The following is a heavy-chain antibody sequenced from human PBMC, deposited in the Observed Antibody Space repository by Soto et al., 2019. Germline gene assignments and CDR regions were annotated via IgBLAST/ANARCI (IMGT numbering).Heavy chain of an antibody. CDR1: GGTFSSYA. CDR2: IIPIFGTA. V-gene: IGHV1-69*01. D-gene: IGHD2-15*01. CDR3: ARDRAFGGCSGGSCSSPPREYYYYYYGMDV. Sequence: QVQLVQSGAEVKKPGSSVKVSCKASGGTFSSYAISWVRQAPGQGLEWMGGIIPIFGTANYAQKFQGRVTITADESTSTAYMELSSLRSEDTAVYYCARDRAFGGCSGGSCSSPPREYYYYYYGMDVWGQGTTVTVSS. J-gene: IGHJ6*02.